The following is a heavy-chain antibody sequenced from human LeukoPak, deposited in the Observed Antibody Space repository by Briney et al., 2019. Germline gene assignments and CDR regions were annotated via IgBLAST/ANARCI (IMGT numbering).Heavy chain of an antibody. J-gene: IGHJ4*02. V-gene: IGHV4-59*01. Sequence: SETLSLTXTVSGGSISSYYWSWIRQPPGKGLEWIGYIYYSGSTNYNPSLKSRVTISVDTSKNQFSLKLSSVTAADTAVYYCASLKDIVGATVDYWGQGTLATVSS. CDR1: GGSISSYY. CDR3: ASLKDIVGATVDY. D-gene: IGHD1-26*01. CDR2: IYYSGST.